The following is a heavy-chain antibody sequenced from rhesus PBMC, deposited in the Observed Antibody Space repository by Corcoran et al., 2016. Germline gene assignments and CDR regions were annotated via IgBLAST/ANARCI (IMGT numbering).Heavy chain of an antibody. J-gene: IGHJ4*01. CDR3: TSGQGGYSYGIDY. CDR1: GYTFTSYY. V-gene: IGHV1S9*01. D-gene: IGHD5-36*01. CDR2: INPSNGNT. Sequence: QVPLVQSGAEVKKPGASVKLSCKASGYTFTSYYINWVSQAPGPVLEWMGWINPSNGNTGYAQKFQGRVTMTRDTSTSTAYMELSTLRSEDTAVYYWTSGQGGYSYGIDYWGQGVRVTVSS.